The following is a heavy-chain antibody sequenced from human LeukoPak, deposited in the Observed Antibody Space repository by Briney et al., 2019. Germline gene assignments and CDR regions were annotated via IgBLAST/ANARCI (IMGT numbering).Heavy chain of an antibody. J-gene: IGHJ6*02. Sequence: GGSLRLSCAASGFTFSSYSMNWVRQAPGKGLEWVSSISSSSSYIYYADSVKGRFTISRDNAKNSLYLQMNSLRAEDTAVYYCARASAGIVGAPSAGFYYYYGMDVWGQGTTVTVSS. V-gene: IGHV3-21*01. CDR1: GFTFSSYS. CDR3: ARASAGIVGAPSAGFYYYYGMDV. D-gene: IGHD1-26*01. CDR2: ISSSSSYI.